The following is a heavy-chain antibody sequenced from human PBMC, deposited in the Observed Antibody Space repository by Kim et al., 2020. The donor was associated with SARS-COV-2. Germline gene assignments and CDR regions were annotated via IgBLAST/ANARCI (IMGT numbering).Heavy chain of an antibody. V-gene: IGHV3-23*01. J-gene: IGHJ4*02. CDR3: AKDHGGYSSTGYEDD. D-gene: IGHD6-13*01. Sequence: SVGGRVTISRDNSTNTLYLQMSSLRAEDTAIYYCAKDHGGYSSTGYEDDWGQGTLVTVSS.